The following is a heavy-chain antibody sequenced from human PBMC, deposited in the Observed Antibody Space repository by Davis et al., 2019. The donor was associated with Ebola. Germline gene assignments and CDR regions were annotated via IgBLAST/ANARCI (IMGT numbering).Heavy chain of an antibody. CDR2: IVPSDSYS. D-gene: IGHD6-19*01. CDR1: GYSFTHYC. V-gene: IGHV5-10-1*01. J-gene: IGHJ6*02. CDR3: ARLGRVAVVGTPHWGGMDV. Sequence: GGSLRLSCKLSGYSFTHYCISWLRQLPGKGLEWMGRIVPSDSYSNYSPSFQGHVTIPADKSISTSYLQWSSLKASDTAMYYGARLGRVAVVGTPHWGGMDVWGQGTTVTVSS.